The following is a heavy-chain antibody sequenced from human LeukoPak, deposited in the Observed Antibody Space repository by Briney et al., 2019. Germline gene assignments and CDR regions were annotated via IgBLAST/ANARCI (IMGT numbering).Heavy chain of an antibody. CDR3: ARQTGSGLFTLP. V-gene: IGHV4-39*01. J-gene: IGHJ4*02. CDR1: GVSISSSNSY. CDR2: IYYTGNT. Sequence: SETLSLTCTVSGVSISSSNSYWGWLRQPPGTGLEWVGSIYYTGNTYYNASLKSRVTISIDTSKNQISLRLTSVTATDTAMYYCARQTGSGLFTLPGGQGTLVTVSS. D-gene: IGHD3/OR15-3a*01.